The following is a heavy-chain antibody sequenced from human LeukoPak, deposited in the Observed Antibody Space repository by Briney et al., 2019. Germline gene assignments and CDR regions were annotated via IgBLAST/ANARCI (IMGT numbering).Heavy chain of an antibody. Sequence: GGSLRLSCAASGCTFSSYAMSWVRQAPGKGLEWVSAISGSGGSTYYADSVKGRFTISRDNSKNTLYLQMNSLRAEDTAVYYCANGRWLVSNWFDPWGQGTLVTVSS. V-gene: IGHV3-23*01. CDR1: GCTFSSYA. J-gene: IGHJ5*02. CDR3: ANGRWLVSNWFDP. D-gene: IGHD6-19*01. CDR2: ISGSGGST.